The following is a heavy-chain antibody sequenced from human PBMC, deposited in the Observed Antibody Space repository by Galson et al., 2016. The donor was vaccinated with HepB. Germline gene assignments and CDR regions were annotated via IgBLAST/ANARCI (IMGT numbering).Heavy chain of an antibody. V-gene: IGHV5-10-1*01. CDR1: GYSFTSYW. J-gene: IGHJ4*02. D-gene: IGHD3-22*01. Sequence: QSGAEVKKPGESLRISCKGSGYSFTSYWISWVRQMPGKGLEWMGKIDPADSYTSYSPSFQGHVTISADESITTAYLQWSSLKASDTAMYYCARTYYFDTSGYYYGFIFDYWALGTLVTVSS. CDR3: ARTYYFDTSGYYYGFIFDY. CDR2: IDPADSYT.